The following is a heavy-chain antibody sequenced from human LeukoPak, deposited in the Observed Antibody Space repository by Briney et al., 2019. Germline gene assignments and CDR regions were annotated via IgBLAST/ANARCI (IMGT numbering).Heavy chain of an antibody. CDR1: GYTFTSYG. CDR2: MNPNSGNT. J-gene: IGHJ6*02. V-gene: IGHV1-8*02. Sequence: ASVKVSCKASGYTFTSYGISWVRQAPGQGLEWMGWMNPNSGNTGYAQKFQGRVTMTRNTSISTAYMELSSLRSEDTAVYYCARMVRGVRNYYYYGMDVWGQGTTVTVSS. CDR3: ARMVRGVRNYYYYGMDV. D-gene: IGHD3-10*01.